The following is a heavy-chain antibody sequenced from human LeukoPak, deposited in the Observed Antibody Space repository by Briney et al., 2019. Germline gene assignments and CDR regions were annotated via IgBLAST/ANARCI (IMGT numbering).Heavy chain of an antibody. J-gene: IGHJ3*02. Sequence: GASVKVSCKAFGYTFTSNYMHWVRQAPGQGPEWMGVISPSGGSTTYAQKLQGRVTITRNTSISTAYMELSSLRSEDTAVYYCVVKQPHDAFDIWGQGTMVTVSS. CDR2: ISPSGGST. D-gene: IGHD6-13*01. V-gene: IGHV1-46*01. CDR3: VVKQPHDAFDI. CDR1: GYTFTSNY.